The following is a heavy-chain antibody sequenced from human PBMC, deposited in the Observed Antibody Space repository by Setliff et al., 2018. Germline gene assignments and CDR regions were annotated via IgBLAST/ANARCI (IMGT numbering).Heavy chain of an antibody. CDR2: VNDSGSA. D-gene: IGHD2-21*02. CDR1: GGSFSGYF. V-gene: IGHV4-34*01. CDR3: ARDLGHGGDSDY. Sequence: SETLSLTCDVFGGSFSGYFWAWIRQSPGKGLEWIGDVNDSGSANYKPSLKSRLTISRDTSKNQVSLKLNSVTATDTAVYYCARDLGHGGDSDYWGQGILVTVSS. J-gene: IGHJ4*02.